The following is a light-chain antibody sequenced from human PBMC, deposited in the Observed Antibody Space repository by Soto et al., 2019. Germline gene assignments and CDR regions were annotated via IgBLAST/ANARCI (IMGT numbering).Light chain of an antibody. CDR3: SSYTSSSTLYVV. J-gene: IGLJ2*01. CDR1: SSDVGGYKY. V-gene: IGLV2-14*01. Sequence: QSALTQPASVSGSPGQSITISCTGTSSDVGGYKYVSWYQQHPGKAPKVMIYDVSNRPSGVSNRFSGSKSGNTASLTISGLQAEDEADYYCSSYTSSSTLYVVFGGGTKVTVL. CDR2: DVS.